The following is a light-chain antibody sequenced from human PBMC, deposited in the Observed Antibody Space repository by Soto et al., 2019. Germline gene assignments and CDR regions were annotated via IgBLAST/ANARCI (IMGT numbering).Light chain of an antibody. J-gene: IGKJ1*01. CDR2: AAS. CDR1: QSITSY. CDR3: QQSYSTPRT. Sequence: DIQMTQSPSSLSASVVDRVTITCRASQSITSYLNWYQRKPGKAPQLLIYAASSLQSGVPSRFSGSGSGTDFTLTISSLQPEDFATYYCQQSYSTPRTFGQGTKVDI. V-gene: IGKV1-39*01.